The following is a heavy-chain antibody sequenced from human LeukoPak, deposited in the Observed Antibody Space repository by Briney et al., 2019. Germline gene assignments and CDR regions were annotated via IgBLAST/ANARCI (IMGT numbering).Heavy chain of an antibody. CDR1: GFTFSTFG. CDR2: IWFDGSYK. Sequence: GRSLRLSCSSSGFTFSTFGMHWVRQAPGEGLEWVAFIWFDGSYKYYADSVKGRFTISRDNSQNTLYLQMNSLRAGDTAVYYCARGAWFDPWGQGTLVTVSS. CDR3: ARGAWFDP. V-gene: IGHV3-33*01. J-gene: IGHJ5*02.